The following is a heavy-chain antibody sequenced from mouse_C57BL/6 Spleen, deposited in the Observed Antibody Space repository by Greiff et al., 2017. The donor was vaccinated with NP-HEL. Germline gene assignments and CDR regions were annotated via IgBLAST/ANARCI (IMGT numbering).Heavy chain of an antibody. J-gene: IGHJ3*01. D-gene: IGHD2-5*01. Sequence: EVQLVESGGGLVKPGGSLKLSCAASGFTFSDYGMHWVRQAPEKGLEWVAYISSGSSTIYYADTVKGRFTISRDNAKNTLFLQMTSLRSEDTAMYYCARPGYSNYYRFAYWGQGTLVTVSA. CDR3: ARPGYSNYYRFAY. V-gene: IGHV5-17*01. CDR2: ISSGSSTI. CDR1: GFTFSDYG.